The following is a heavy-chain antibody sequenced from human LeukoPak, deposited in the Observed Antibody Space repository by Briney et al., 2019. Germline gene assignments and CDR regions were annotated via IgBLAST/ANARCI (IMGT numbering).Heavy chain of an antibody. CDR1: GSTFSSYA. Sequence: PPGGSLRLSCAASGSTFSSYAMSWVRQAPGKGLEWVSAISGSGGSTYYADSVKGRFTISRDNSKNTLYLQMNSLRAEDTAVYYCAKIPMITFGGVIYYFDYWGQGTLVTVSS. V-gene: IGHV3-23*01. D-gene: IGHD3-16*02. CDR2: ISGSGGST. J-gene: IGHJ4*02. CDR3: AKIPMITFGGVIYYFDY.